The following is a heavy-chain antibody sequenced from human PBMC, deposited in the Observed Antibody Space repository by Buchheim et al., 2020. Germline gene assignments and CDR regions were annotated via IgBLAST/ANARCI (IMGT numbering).Heavy chain of an antibody. V-gene: IGHV3-23*01. D-gene: IGHD3-9*01. Sequence: EVQLLESGGGLVQPGGSLRLSCAASGFTFSSYAMSWVRQAPGKGLEWVSAISGSGGSTCYADSVKGRFTISRDNSKNTLYLQMNSLRAEDTAVYYCAVRSTVDSFYYYYYGMDVWGQGTT. J-gene: IGHJ6*02. CDR1: GFTFSSYA. CDR2: ISGSGGST. CDR3: AVRSTVDSFYYYYYGMDV.